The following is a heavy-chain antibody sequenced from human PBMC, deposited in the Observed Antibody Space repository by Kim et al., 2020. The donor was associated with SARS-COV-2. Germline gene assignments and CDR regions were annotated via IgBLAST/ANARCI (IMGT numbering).Heavy chain of an antibody. CDR3: VRGSSGFYN. Sequence: SQTLSLTCAISGDSVSSNSATWNWIRQSPSRGLQCLGRTYYRSEWVNDYAVSVESRITINPDTSKNQFSLQLNSVTPEDTAVYYCVRGSSGFYNWGQGTLVTVSS. CDR1: GDSVSSNSAT. J-gene: IGHJ4*02. D-gene: IGHD3-22*01. V-gene: IGHV6-1*01. CDR2: TYYRSEWVN.